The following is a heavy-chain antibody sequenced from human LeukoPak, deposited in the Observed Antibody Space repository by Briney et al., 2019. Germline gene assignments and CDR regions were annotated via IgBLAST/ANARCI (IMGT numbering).Heavy chain of an antibody. Sequence: GASVKVSCKASGYTFTSFDFSWVRQATGQGLEWMGGIIPIFGTANYAQKFQGRVTITRDTSASTVYMELTSLRSEDTAVYYCGRSDYGDYGITYWGQGTLVTVSS. CDR3: GRSDYGDYGITY. J-gene: IGHJ4*02. CDR2: IIPIFGTA. CDR1: GYTFTSFD. D-gene: IGHD4-17*01. V-gene: IGHV1-69*05.